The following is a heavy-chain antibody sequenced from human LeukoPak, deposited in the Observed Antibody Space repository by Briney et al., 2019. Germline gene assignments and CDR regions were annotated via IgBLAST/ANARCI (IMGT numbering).Heavy chain of an antibody. J-gene: IGHJ4*02. CDR2: MYYGGST. CDR1: GESLNSHY. V-gene: IGHV4-39*01. Sequence: SETLSLTCAVYGESLNSHYWSWIRQPPGKGLEWIGSMYYGGSTYYNPSLKSRGTISADTSKNQFSLKLISGTAADTAVYYCARPRYTSGSFYDYWGQGILVTVSS. D-gene: IGHD6-19*01. CDR3: ARPRYTSGSFYDY.